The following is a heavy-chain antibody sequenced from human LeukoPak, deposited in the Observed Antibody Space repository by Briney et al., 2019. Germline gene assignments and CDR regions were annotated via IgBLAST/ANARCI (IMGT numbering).Heavy chain of an antibody. D-gene: IGHD3-16*01. CDR2: INPNSGGT. CDR3: ARVFRGVMGATYYFDF. V-gene: IGHV1-2*02. J-gene: IGHJ4*02. CDR1: GYTFTAYS. Sequence: ASVKVSCKASGYTFTAYSMHWVRQAPGQGLEWMGWINPNSGGTNYAQKFQGRVTMSRDTSISTAYMGLSRLRSDETAGYYCARVFRGVMGATYYFDFWGQETLVTVSS.